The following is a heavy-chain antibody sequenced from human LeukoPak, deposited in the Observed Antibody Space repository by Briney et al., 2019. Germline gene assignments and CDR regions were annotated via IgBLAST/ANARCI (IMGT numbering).Heavy chain of an antibody. V-gene: IGHV3-30*03. CDR3: ATNLRYLDY. CDR1: GFTFSSYG. D-gene: IGHD3-9*01. J-gene: IGHJ4*02. Sequence: SGGSLRLSCAASGFTFSSYGMHWVRQAPGKGLEWVAVISYDGSNKYYADSVKGRFTISRDNSKNTLYLQMNSLRAEDTAVYYCATNLRYLDYWGQGTLVTVSS. CDR2: ISYDGSNK.